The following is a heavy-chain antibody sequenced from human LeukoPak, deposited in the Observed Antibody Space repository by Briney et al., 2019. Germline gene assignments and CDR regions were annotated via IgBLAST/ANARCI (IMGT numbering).Heavy chain of an antibody. Sequence: PGGSLRLSCAASGFTFDDYAMSWVRQAPGKGLEWVSGIGKNGGNPGYADSVKGRFTISRDNAKNSLYLQMNSLRAKDTALFFCTRDPGTVAIDYWGQGTLVTVSS. CDR3: TRDPGTVAIDY. V-gene: IGHV3-20*04. CDR2: IGKNGGNP. CDR1: GFTFDDYA. J-gene: IGHJ4*02. D-gene: IGHD6-19*01.